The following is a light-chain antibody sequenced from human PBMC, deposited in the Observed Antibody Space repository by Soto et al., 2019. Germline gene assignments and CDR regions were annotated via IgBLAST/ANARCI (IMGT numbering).Light chain of an antibody. CDR1: QTLKSY. V-gene: IGKV1-39*01. CDR3: QQSFVTPRT. Sequence: DIQMTQSPSSLPASVGDRVTITCRASQTLKSYLNWYQHKPGKAPNLLIHNATTLHTGVPSRFSGSGSGTDFTLTISSLQPEDFATYYCQQSFVTPRTFGQGTKVDIK. CDR2: NAT. J-gene: IGKJ1*01.